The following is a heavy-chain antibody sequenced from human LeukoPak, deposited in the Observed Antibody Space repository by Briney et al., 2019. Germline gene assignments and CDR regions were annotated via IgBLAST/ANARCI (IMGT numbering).Heavy chain of an antibody. J-gene: IGHJ6*02. V-gene: IGHV4-61*08. Sequence: PSETLSLTCTVSGGSISGGDYYWSWIRQPPGKGLEWIGYIYYSGSTNYNPSLKSRVTISVDTSKNQFSLKLSSVTAADTAVYYCARAMYSGSYYYYYGMDVWAQGTTVPVSS. CDR2: IYYSGST. D-gene: IGHD1-26*01. CDR1: GGSISGGDYY. CDR3: ARAMYSGSYYYYYGMDV.